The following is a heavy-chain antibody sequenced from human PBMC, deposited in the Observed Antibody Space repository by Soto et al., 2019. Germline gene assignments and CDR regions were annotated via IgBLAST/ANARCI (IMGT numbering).Heavy chain of an antibody. J-gene: IGHJ4*02. V-gene: IGHV3-21*01. CDR1: AFSFSSYS. D-gene: IGHD7-27*01. CDR2: IISSSSYI. Sequence: EVQLVESGGGLVKPGGSLRLSCAVSAFSFSSYSLNWVRQAPGEGLEWVSSIISSSSYIYYADSVKGRFTISRDNAKNSLSLQMNSLRAEDTAVYYCASALANRPTDYWGQGTLVTVSS. CDR3: ASALANRPTDY.